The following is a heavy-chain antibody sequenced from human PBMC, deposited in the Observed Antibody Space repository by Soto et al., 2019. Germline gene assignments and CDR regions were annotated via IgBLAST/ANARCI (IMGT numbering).Heavy chain of an antibody. Sequence: GGSLRLSCAASGFTFSSYSMNWVRQAPGKGLEWVSSISSSSSYIYYADSVKGRFTISRDNAKNQFSLKLSSVTAADTAVYYCARVRVAAAGTAWFDPWGQGTLVTVSS. CDR2: ISSSSSYI. J-gene: IGHJ5*02. V-gene: IGHV3-21*04. CDR1: GFTFSSYS. D-gene: IGHD6-13*01. CDR3: ARVRVAAAGTAWFDP.